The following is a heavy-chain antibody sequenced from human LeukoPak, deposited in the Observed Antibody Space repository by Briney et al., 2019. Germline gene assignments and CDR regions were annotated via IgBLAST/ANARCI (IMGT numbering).Heavy chain of an antibody. CDR2: TYYRSKWYN. V-gene: IGHV6-1*01. D-gene: IGHD2-8*01. J-gene: IGHJ4*02. CDR3: ASGYCTNGVCPTYYFDY. CDR1: GDSVSSNSAA. Sequence: PSQTLSLTCALSGDSVSSNSAAWNWIRQSPSRGLEWLGRTYYRSKWYNDYAVSVKSRITINPDTSKNQFSLQLNSVTPEDTAVYYCASGYCTNGVCPTYYFDYWGQGTLVTVSS.